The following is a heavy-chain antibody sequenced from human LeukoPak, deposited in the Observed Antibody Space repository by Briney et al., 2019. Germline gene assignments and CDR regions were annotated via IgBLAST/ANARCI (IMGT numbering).Heavy chain of an antibody. J-gene: IGHJ4*02. CDR2: ISSSSSYT. D-gene: IGHD3-10*01. V-gene: IGHV3-11*03. CDR3: ARFAGSGSYVDY. Sequence: GGSLRLSCAASGFTFSDYYMSWIRQAPGKGLVWVSYISSSSSYTNYADSVKGRFTISRDNAKNSLYLQMNSLRAEDTAVYYCARFAGSGSYVDYWGQGTLVTVSS. CDR1: GFTFSDYY.